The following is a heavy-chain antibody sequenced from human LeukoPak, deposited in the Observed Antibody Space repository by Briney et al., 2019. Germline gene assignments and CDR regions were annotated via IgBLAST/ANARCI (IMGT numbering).Heavy chain of an antibody. D-gene: IGHD1-26*01. CDR2: IRYDGSNK. J-gene: IGHJ4*02. V-gene: IGHV3-30*02. CDR3: ARESGSYYLRYFDY. CDR1: GFTFSSYG. Sequence: PGGSLRLSCAASGFTFSSYGMHWVRQAPGKGLEWVAFIRYDGSNKYYADSVKGRFTISRDNSKNTLYLQMNSLRAEDTAVYYCARESGSYYLRYFDYWGQGTLVTVSS.